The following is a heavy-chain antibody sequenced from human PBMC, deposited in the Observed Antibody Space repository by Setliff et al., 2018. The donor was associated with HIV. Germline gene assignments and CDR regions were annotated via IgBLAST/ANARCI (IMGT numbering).Heavy chain of an antibody. Sequence: SETLSLTCAVYGGSFSGYYWSWIRQPPGKGLEWIGEINHSGSTNYNPSLKSRVTISVDTSKNQFSLKLSSVTAADTAVYYCASSGGLGSYFLYWGQGTLVTVSS. J-gene: IGHJ4*02. D-gene: IGHD3-10*01. CDR2: INHSGST. V-gene: IGHV4-34*01. CDR3: ASSGGLGSYFLY. CDR1: GGSFSGYY.